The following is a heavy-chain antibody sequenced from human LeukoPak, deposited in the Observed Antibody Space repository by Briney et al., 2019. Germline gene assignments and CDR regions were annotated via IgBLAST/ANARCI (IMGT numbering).Heavy chain of an antibody. D-gene: IGHD1-26*01. CDR2: INHSGST. CDR3: ARRGSYYHWFDP. Sequence: PSETLSLTCAVYGGSFSGYYWSWIRQPPGKGLEWIGEINHSGSTNYNPSLKSRVTISVDTSKNQFSLKLSSVTAADTAVYYCARRGSYYHWFDPWGQGTLVTVSS. CDR1: GGSFSGYY. J-gene: IGHJ5*02. V-gene: IGHV4-34*01.